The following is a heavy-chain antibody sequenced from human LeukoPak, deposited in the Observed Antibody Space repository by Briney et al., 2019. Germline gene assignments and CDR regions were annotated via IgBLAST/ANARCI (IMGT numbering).Heavy chain of an antibody. D-gene: IGHD2-2*01. V-gene: IGHV1-24*01. Sequence: ASVKVSCKVSGYTLTELSMHWVRQAPGKGLEWMGGFDPEDGETIYAQKFQGRVTMTEDTSTDTAYMELSSLRSEDTAVYYCATSSTSCYQGASCYMDVWGKGTTVTVSS. CDR3: ATSSTSCYQGASCYMDV. CDR1: GYTLTELS. J-gene: IGHJ6*03. CDR2: FDPEDGET.